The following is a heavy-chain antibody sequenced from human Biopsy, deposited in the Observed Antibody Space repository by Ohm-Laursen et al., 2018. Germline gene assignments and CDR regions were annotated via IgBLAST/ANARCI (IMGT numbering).Heavy chain of an antibody. J-gene: IGHJ4*02. CDR1: GYSFTGYY. D-gene: IGHD3-16*01. CDR3: ARESNPKRLGD. V-gene: IGHV1-2*02. CDR2: INPKNGDT. Sequence: ASVKVSCKASGYSFTGYYIHWVRQAPGQGLEWMGYINPKNGDTNYEQKFRVRVTVTRDTSINTLYVDLIRLTPDDTAVYYCARESNPKRLGDWGQGTLVTVSS.